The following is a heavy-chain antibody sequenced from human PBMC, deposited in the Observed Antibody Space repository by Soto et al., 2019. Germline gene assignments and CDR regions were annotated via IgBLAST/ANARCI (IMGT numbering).Heavy chain of an antibody. J-gene: IGHJ6*03. CDR1: GGSFSGYY. D-gene: IGHD2-2*01. V-gene: IGHV4-34*01. CDR3: ARHEIVVVPAARGYYYYYYMDV. CDR2: INHSGST. Sequence: QVQLQQWGAGLLKPSETLSLTCAVYGGSFSGYYWSWIRQPPGKGPEWIGEINHSGSTNYNPSPKSRVIFSVATSTIKFSLKLRSVTAADTAVYYCARHEIVVVPAARGYYYYYYMDVCGKGTTVTVSS.